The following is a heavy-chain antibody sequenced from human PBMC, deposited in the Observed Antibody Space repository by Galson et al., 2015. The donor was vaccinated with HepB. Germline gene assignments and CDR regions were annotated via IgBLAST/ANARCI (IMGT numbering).Heavy chain of an antibody. J-gene: IGHJ4*02. Sequence: SVKVSCKASGGTFSSYAISWVRQAPGQGLEWMGGIIPIFGTANYAQKFQGRVTITADESTSTAYMELSSLRSEDTAVYYCARSAVAGTLLYYFDYWGQGTLVTVSS. V-gene: IGHV1-69*13. CDR3: ARSAVAGTLLYYFDY. CDR1: GGTFSSYA. CDR2: IIPIFGTA. D-gene: IGHD6-19*01.